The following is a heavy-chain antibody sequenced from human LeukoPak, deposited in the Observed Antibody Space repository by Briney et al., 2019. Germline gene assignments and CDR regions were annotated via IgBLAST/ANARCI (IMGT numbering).Heavy chain of an antibody. J-gene: IGHJ6*02. V-gene: IGHV1-2*02. CDR2: INPNSGGT. Sequence: GASVKVSCKASGYTFTGYYMHWVRQAPGQGLEWMGWINPNSGGTNYAQKFQGRVTMTSDTSISTAYMELSRLRSDDTAVYYCARESCSSTSCYLDVWGQGTTVTVSS. CDR1: GYTFTGYY. CDR3: ARESCSSTSCYLDV. D-gene: IGHD2-2*01.